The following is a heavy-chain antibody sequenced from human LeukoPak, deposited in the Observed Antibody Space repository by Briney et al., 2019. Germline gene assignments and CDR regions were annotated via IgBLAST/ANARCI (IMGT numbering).Heavy chain of an antibody. CDR1: GGALSSYA. J-gene: IGHJ4*02. CDR2: IIPIFGTA. Sequence: SVKVSCKASGGALSSYAISWVRQAPGQGLEWVGGIIPIFGTANYAQNFQGRATITADQSTSTAYMELSRRRSQTTAVYYCARGALQLWSRWGFGYWGQGTLVTVSS. CDR3: ARGALQLWSRWGFGY. V-gene: IGHV1-69*13. D-gene: IGHD5-18*01.